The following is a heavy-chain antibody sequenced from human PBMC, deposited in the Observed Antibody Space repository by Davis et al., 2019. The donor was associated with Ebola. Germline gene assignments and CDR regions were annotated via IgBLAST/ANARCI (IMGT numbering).Heavy chain of an antibody. Sequence: GESLKISCKGSGYGFTNYWIGWVRQMPGKGLEWMGFIFPDDSDATYSPSFQGQVTFSVDKSIRTAYLHWNSLKDSDTATYYCARQGTTSWDSWGQGTLVTVSS. V-gene: IGHV5-51*01. D-gene: IGHD2-2*01. CDR1: GYGFTNYW. J-gene: IGHJ4*02. CDR3: ARQGTTSWDS. CDR2: IFPDDSDA.